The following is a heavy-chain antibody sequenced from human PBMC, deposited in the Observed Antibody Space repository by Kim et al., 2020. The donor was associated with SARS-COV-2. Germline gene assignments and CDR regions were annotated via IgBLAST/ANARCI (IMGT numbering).Heavy chain of an antibody. CDR2: ISYDGSNK. CDR3: AKDGGGYSYFQH. V-gene: IGHV3-30*18. J-gene: IGHJ1*01. D-gene: IGHD5-18*01. CDR1: GFTFSSYG. Sequence: GGSLRLSCAASGFTFSSYGMHWVRQAPGKGLEWVAVISYDGSNKYYADSVKGRFTISRDNSKNTLYLQMNSLRAEDTAVYYCAKDGGGYSYFQHWGQGTLVTVSS.